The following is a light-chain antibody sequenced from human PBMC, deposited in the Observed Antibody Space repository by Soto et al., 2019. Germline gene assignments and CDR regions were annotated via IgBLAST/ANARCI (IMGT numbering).Light chain of an antibody. CDR1: QSVSSY. J-gene: IGKJ1*01. CDR3: QQRSNWPRT. V-gene: IGKV3-11*01. Sequence: EVVLTRSPATLSVSPGERATLSCRASQSVSSYLAWYQQKPGQAPRLLISDASNRATGIPARFSGSGSGTDVTLTIISLEPEDFAIYYCQQRSNWPRTFGQGTKVEIK. CDR2: DAS.